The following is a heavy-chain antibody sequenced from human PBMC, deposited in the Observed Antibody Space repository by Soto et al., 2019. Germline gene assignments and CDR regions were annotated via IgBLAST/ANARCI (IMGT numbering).Heavy chain of an antibody. D-gene: IGHD3-10*01. CDR1: GFTFSSYA. Sequence: TGGSLRLSCAASGFTFSSYAMSWVRQAPGKGLEWVSAISGSGGSTYYADSVKGRFTISRDNSKNTLYLQMNSLRAEDTAVYYCAKDSVVRGKFEFDPWGQGTLVTVSS. CDR2: ISGSGGST. CDR3: AKDSVVRGKFEFDP. J-gene: IGHJ5*02. V-gene: IGHV3-23*01.